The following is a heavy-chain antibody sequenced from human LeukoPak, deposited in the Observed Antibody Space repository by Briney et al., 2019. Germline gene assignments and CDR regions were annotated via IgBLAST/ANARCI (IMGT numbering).Heavy chain of an antibody. CDR3: ARDLTPGAPDYFDY. CDR1: GFTFGSYA. Sequence: PGGSLRLSCAASGFTFGSYAMHWVRQAPGKGLEWVAVIAHDETNRFYADSVKRRFTISRDNTMNTLYLRMNSLRPEDTAVYFCARDLTPGAPDYFDYRGQGTLVTVSS. V-gene: IGHV3-30*04. CDR2: IAHDETNR. J-gene: IGHJ4*02. D-gene: IGHD2-2*01.